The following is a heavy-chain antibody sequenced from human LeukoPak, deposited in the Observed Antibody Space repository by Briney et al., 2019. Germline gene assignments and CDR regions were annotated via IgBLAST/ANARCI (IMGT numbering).Heavy chain of an antibody. V-gene: IGHV3-33*01. D-gene: IGHD2-21*01. CDR3: ARDVDTSNRMSIFDP. J-gene: IGHJ5*02. CDR2: IQYDGSKT. CDR1: GFTFSHYD. Sequence: GGSLRLSCAGSGFTFSHYDMHWVRQAPGKGMEWVAGIQYDGSKTYYGDSVKGRFSISRDNSRNTLYLQMSSLRAEDTAVYSCARDVDTSNRMSIFDPRGQGTLVTVSS.